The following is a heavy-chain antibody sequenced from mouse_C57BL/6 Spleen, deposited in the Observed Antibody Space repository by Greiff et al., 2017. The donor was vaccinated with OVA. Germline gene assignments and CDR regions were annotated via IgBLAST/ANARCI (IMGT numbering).Heavy chain of an antibody. CDR2: INTNNGGT. D-gene: IGHD2-3*01. Sequence: VQLQQSGPELVKPGASVKISCKASGYTFTDYYMNWVKQSHGKSLEWIGDINTNNGGTSYNQKFKGKATLTVDKSSSTAYMELRSLTSEDSAVYYCTRVYDGYYEDFDYWGQGTTLTVSS. CDR3: TRVYDGYYEDFDY. CDR1: GYTFTDYY. V-gene: IGHV1-26*01. J-gene: IGHJ2*01.